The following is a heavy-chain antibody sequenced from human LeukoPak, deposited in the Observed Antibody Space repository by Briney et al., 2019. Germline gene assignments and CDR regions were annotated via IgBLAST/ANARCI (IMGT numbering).Heavy chain of an antibody. CDR3: ARGTVFRAFDI. CDR1: GFNVSNNY. V-gene: IGHV3-53*05. J-gene: IGHJ3*02. CDR2: PYSSGSS. D-gene: IGHD1-1*01. Sequence: GGSLRLSCAASGFNVSNNYMNWVRQAPGKGLEWVSVPYSSGSSYYADSVKGRFTISRDNSKNLLSLQVNSLRYEDTAVYYCARGTVFRAFDIWGHGTTVTVSA.